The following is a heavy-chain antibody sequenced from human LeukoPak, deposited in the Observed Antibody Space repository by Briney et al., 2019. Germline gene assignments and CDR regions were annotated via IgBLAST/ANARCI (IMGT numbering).Heavy chain of an antibody. CDR1: EYTLGAYF. J-gene: IGHJ6*02. CDR2: INPSRGDT. D-gene: IGHD3-9*01. V-gene: IGHV1-2*04. Sequence: ASVKVSCRASEYTLGAYFIHCLRKAPGLALKWIDRINPSRGDTDYAEKFQNWVTVTRDAAINTAYLDLSRLKSDDTAIYYCARESRHFDGWGGMDVWGQGTTVTVSS. CDR3: ARESRHFDGWGGMDV.